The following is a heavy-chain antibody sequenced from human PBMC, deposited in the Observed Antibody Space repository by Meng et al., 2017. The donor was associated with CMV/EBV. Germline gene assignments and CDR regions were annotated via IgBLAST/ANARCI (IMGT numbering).Heavy chain of an antibody. V-gene: IGHV3-30*02. J-gene: IGHJ1*01. Sequence: GESLKISCAASGFTFSSYGMHWVRQAPGKGLEWVAFIRYDGSNKYYADSVKGRFTISRDNSKNTLYLQMNSLGAEDTAVYYCAKDHKSCSSTSCYFLWGQGTLVTVSS. CDR1: GFTFSSYG. CDR2: IRYDGSNK. D-gene: IGHD2-2*01. CDR3: AKDHKSCSSTSCYFL.